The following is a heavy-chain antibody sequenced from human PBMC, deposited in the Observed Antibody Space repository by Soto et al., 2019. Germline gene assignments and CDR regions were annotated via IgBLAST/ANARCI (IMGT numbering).Heavy chain of an antibody. CDR2: LYYGGT. Sequence: SETLSLTCEVSGVSVSNRTHYWTWIRQPPGKGLEWIGFLYYGGTNYNPSLKSRLTIALDTSKNQISLNLSSVTAADTAVYYCVRELGLTARPDDQYYSYAWHVWGRGTPVTFAS. J-gene: IGHJ6*02. D-gene: IGHD2-2*01. CDR3: VRELGLTARPDDQYYSYAWHV. CDR1: GVSVSNRTHY. V-gene: IGHV4-61*01.